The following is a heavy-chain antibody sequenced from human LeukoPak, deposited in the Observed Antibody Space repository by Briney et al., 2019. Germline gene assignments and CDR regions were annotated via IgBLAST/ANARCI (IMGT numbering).Heavy chain of an antibody. D-gene: IGHD6-19*01. CDR1: GYTFTSYD. CDR2: MNPNSGNT. Sequence: ASVKVSCKASGYTFTSYDINWVRQATGQGLEWMGWMNPNSGNTGYAQKFQGRVTMTRNTSISTAYMELSSLRSEDTAVYYCARSSSGWYWVYYYYGMDVWGQGTTVTVSS. J-gene: IGHJ6*02. CDR3: ARSSSGWYWVYYYYGMDV. V-gene: IGHV1-8*01.